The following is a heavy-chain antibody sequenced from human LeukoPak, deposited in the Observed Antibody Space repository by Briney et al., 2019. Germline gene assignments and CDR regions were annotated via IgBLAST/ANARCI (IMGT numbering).Heavy chain of an antibody. J-gene: IGHJ1*01. CDR2: ISSSGSTI. CDR1: GFTFSSYE. CDR3: ARERSVVVTAINPEYFQH. Sequence: GGSLRLSCAASGFTFSSYEMNWVRQAPGKGLEWVSYISSSGSTIYYADSVKGRFTISRDNAKNSLYLQMNSLRAEDTAVYYCARERSVVVTAINPEYFQHWGQGTLVTVSS. V-gene: IGHV3-48*03. D-gene: IGHD2-21*02.